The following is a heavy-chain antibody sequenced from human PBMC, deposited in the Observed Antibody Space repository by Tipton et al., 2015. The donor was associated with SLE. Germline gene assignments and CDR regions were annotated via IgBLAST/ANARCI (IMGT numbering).Heavy chain of an antibody. CDR2: IYYGKST. CDR3: ARLISAYDCNFDY. V-gene: IGHV4-39*07. CDR1: GGSISSKTYY. Sequence: TLSLTCTVSGGSISSKTYYWGWIRQPPGKGLEWIGSIYYGKSTFYNPSLKGRVTISVDTSTNRLSLQLSSVTAADTALYYCARLISAYDCNFDYWGQGTLVTVSS. J-gene: IGHJ4*02. D-gene: IGHD5-12*01.